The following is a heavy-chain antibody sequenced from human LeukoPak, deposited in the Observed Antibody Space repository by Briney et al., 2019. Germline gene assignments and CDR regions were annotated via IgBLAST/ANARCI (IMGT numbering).Heavy chain of an antibody. CDR2: INPSGGSP. D-gene: IGHD3-9*01. CDR1: GYTFTSYY. Sequence: ASVKVSCKASGYTFTSYYMHWVRQAPGQGLEWMGIINPSGGSPSYAQKFQGRVTMTRDTSTSTVYMELSSLRSEDTAVYYCARDKSYSFYDILTGSLPDYWGQGTLVTVSS. CDR3: ARDKSYSFYDILTGSLPDY. V-gene: IGHV1-46*01. J-gene: IGHJ4*02.